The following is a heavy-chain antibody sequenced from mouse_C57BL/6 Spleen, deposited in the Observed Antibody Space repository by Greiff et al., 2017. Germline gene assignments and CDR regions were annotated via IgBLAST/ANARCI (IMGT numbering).Heavy chain of an antibody. Sequence: VQLQQSGAELVKPGASVKISCKASGYAFSSYWMNWVKQRPGKGLEWIGQIYPGDGDTNYNGKFKGKATLTAATSSRTASMQLSSLTSEATAVYCCARQVLQNYAMDDWGQGTSVTVSS. D-gene: IGHD1-1*01. CDR3: ARQVLQNYAMDD. J-gene: IGHJ4*01. CDR1: GYAFSSYW. CDR2: IYPGDGDT. V-gene: IGHV1-80*01.